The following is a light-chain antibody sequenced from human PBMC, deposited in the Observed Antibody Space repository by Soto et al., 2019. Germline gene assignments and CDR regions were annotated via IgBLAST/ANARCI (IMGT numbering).Light chain of an antibody. CDR2: RPS. Sequence: DIVMTQSPSTLSASVGDRVTITCRASQNIHTYLAWYHQKPGTAPKLLISRPSSLLSAVPSRFSGSGSGAEFTLAISSLQPDYGSSCGCKQYEDYPWTVGQETNVQFK. CDR3: KQYEDYPWT. CDR1: QNIHTY. J-gene: IGKJ1*01. V-gene: IGKV1-5*03.